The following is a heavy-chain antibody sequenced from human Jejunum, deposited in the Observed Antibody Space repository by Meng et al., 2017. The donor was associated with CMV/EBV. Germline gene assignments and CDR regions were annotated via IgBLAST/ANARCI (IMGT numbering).Heavy chain of an antibody. V-gene: IGHV5-51*01. CDR2: ISPIDSEA. Sequence: YSFMFYWIAWVRQKPGKGLELMGLISPIDSEAKYSPSFQGQVTMSVDKSISTAYLQWSSLKASDTAIYYCARLNPGGTTLGWFDPWGQGTLVTVSS. CDR1: YSFMFYW. D-gene: IGHD1-14*01. CDR3: ARLNPGGTTLGWFDP. J-gene: IGHJ5*02.